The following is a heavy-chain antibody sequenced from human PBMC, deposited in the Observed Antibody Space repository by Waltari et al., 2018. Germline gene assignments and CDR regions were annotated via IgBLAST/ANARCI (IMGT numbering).Heavy chain of an antibody. J-gene: IGHJ4*02. CDR2: ISYDGSNK. CDR1: GFTFSSYG. Sequence: QVQLVESGGGVVQPGRSLRLSCAASGFTFSSYGMHWVRQAPGKGLEWVAVISYDGSNKYYADSVKGRFTISRDNSKNTLYLQMNSLRAEDTAVYYCAKGGPVGAIDVTLDYWGQGTLVTVS. D-gene: IGHD1-26*01. V-gene: IGHV3-30*18. CDR3: AKGGPVGAIDVTLDY.